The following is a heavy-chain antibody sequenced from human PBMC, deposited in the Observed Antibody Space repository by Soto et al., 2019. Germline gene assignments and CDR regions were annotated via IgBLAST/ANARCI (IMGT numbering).Heavy chain of an antibody. CDR2: ICHIGST. Sequence: QLQLQESGSGLVKPSQTLSLTCAVSGGSISSGGYSWSWIRQPQGQGLEWIGYICHIGSTYSNPSLKSRVTVSVDWTKNQFALKLSSVTAADTAVYYCAIRLVGATSSDYWGQGTRITVSS. D-gene: IGHD1-26*01. V-gene: IGHV4-30-2*01. J-gene: IGHJ4*02. CDR1: GGSISSGGYS. CDR3: AIRLVGATSSDY.